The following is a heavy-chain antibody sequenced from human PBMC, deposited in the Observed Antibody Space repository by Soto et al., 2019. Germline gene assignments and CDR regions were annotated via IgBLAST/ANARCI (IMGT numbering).Heavy chain of an antibody. V-gene: IGHV1-69*13. D-gene: IGHD2-2*01. J-gene: IGHJ6*02. CDR1: GGTFSSYA. Sequence: ASVKVSCKASGGTFSSYAISWVRQAPGQGLEWMGGIIPIFGTANYAQKFQGRVTITADESTSTAYMELSSLRSEDTAVYYCARVWDIVVVPAAALTHYYYGMDVWGQGTTVTVSS. CDR2: IIPIFGTA. CDR3: ARVWDIVVVPAAALTHYYYGMDV.